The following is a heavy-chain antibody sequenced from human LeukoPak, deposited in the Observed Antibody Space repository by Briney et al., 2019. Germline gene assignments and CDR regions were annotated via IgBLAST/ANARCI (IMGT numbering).Heavy chain of an antibody. CDR1: GGSISSYY. CDR2: IYYSGST. V-gene: IGHV4-59*13. Sequence: SETLSLTCTVSGGSISSYYWSWVRQPPGKGLEWIGFIYYSGSTNYNPSLKSRVAISVDRSRNQFSLKLSSVTAADTAVYYCARDRVGGATAAFDIWGQGTMVTASS. D-gene: IGHD1-26*01. CDR3: ARDRVGGATAAFDI. J-gene: IGHJ3*02.